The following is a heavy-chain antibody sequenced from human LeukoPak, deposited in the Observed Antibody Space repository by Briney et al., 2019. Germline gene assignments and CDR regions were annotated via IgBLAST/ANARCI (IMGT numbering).Heavy chain of an antibody. CDR3: ARGREEWELLLLDY. CDR1: GGSISSSSYY. V-gene: IGHV4-39*01. J-gene: IGHJ4*02. D-gene: IGHD1-26*01. CDR2: IYYSGST. Sequence: SETLSLTCTVSGGSISSSSYYWGWIRQPPGKGLEWIGSIYYSGSTYYNPSLKSRVTTSVDTSKNQFSLKLSSVTAADTAVYYCARGREEWELLLLDYWGQGTLVTVSS.